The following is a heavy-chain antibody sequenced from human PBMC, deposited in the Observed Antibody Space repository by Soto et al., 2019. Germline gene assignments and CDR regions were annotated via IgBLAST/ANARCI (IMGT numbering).Heavy chain of an antibody. V-gene: IGHV1-69*13. Sequence: GASVKVSCKASGGTFSSYAISWVRQAPGQGLEWMGGIIPIFGTANYAQKFQGRVTITADESTSTAYMELSSLRSEDTAVYYCERADSSGYYPFDYWGQGTLVTVSS. CDR1: GGTFSSYA. CDR2: IIPIFGTA. CDR3: ERADSSGYYPFDY. J-gene: IGHJ4*02. D-gene: IGHD3-22*01.